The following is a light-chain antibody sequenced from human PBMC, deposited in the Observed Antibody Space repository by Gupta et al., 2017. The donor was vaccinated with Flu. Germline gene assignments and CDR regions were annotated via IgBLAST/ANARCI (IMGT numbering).Light chain of an antibody. V-gene: IGKV3-11*01. CDR2: EAS. CDR3: QHRSSRPMYI. J-gene: IGKJ2*01. CDR1: QSISNY. Sequence: ERATLTWRASQSISNYVAWYQQKTGQAPRPLMYEASHRAACISVRFTGSASGTDFTITISNLEPEDFAVYYCQHRSSRPMYICGQGTELEIK.